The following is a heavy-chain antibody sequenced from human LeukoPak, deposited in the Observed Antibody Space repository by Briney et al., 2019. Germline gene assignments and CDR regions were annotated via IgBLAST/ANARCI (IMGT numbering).Heavy chain of an antibody. CDR2: INSDGSST. J-gene: IGHJ6*03. CDR3: TTLHSDSSFSYYYYYMDV. Sequence: GGSLRLSCAASGFTFSSYWMHWVRQAPGKGLVWVSRINSDGSSTSYADSVKGRFTISRDNAKNTLYLQMNSLRAEDTAVYYCTTLHSDSSFSYYYYYMDVWGKGTTVTVSS. D-gene: IGHD6-19*01. CDR1: GFTFSSYW. V-gene: IGHV3-74*01.